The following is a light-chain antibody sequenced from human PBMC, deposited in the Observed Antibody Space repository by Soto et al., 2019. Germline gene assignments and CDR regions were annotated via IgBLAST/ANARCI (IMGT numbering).Light chain of an antibody. CDR2: DVS. J-gene: IGLJ2*01. CDR3: SSYTSSSTSVV. CDR1: RSDVGTYNY. Sequence: QSALTQPASVSGSPGQSITISCTGARSDVGTYNYVSWYQQHPGKAPKLMIYDVSNRPSGVSDRFSGSKSGNTASLTISGLQADDEADYYCSSYTSSSTSVVFGGVTKLTVL. V-gene: IGLV2-14*01.